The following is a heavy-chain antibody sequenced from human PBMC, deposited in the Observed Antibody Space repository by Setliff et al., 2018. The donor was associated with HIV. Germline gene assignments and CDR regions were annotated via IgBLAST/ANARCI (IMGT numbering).Heavy chain of an antibody. CDR1: GVTFSNYW. CDR3: TRVPINSYYYMDV. J-gene: IGHJ6*03. Sequence: GGSLRLSCADSGVTFSNYWMNWVRQAPGKGLEWVANIKGDGSEKHYVDSVKGRFSISGDNAKKSLFLQMNSLRAEDTAVYYCTRVPINSYYYMDVWGKGTTVTVSS. V-gene: IGHV3-7*03. CDR2: IKGDGSEK. D-gene: IGHD2-21*01.